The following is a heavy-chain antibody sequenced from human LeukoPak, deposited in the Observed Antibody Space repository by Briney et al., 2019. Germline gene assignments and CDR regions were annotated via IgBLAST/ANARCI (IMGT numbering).Heavy chain of an antibody. CDR2: ISGGSSYT. CDR1: GFTFSDYY. V-gene: IGHV3-11*06. D-gene: IGHD4-23*01. Sequence: GGSLRLSCAASGFTFSDYYMTWFRQAPGKGLEWVSYISGGSSYTNFADSVKGRFTISRDDAKNSLYLQMNSLRAEDTAVYYCARVSLLDDGGLGDYWGQGTLVTVSS. CDR3: ARVSLLDDGGLGDY. J-gene: IGHJ4*02.